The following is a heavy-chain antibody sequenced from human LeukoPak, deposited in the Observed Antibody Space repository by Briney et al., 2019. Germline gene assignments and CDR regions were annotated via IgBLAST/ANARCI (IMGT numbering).Heavy chain of an antibody. CDR3: ARASGSGSYYDSGLDY. J-gene: IGHJ4*02. CDR1: GFTFSSYA. Sequence: TGGSLRLSCAASGFTFSSYAMSWVRQAPGKGLEWVSAISGNGGSTYYADSVKGRFTISRDNSKNTLYLQMNSLRAEDTAVYYCARASGSGSYYDSGLDYWGQGTLVTVSS. D-gene: IGHD3-10*01. V-gene: IGHV3-23*01. CDR2: ISGNGGST.